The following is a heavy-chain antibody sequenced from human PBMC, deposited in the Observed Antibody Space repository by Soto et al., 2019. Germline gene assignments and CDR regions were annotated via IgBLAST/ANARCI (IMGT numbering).Heavy chain of an antibody. CDR2: IYYSGST. CDR1: GGSISSSSYY. Sequence: SETLSLTCTVSGGSISSSSYYWGWIRQPPGKGLEWIGSIYYSGSTYYNPSLKSRVTISVDTSKNQFSLKVSSVTAADTAVYYCARREHNTKGAFFDYWGQGALVTVSS. D-gene: IGHD1-1*01. J-gene: IGHJ4*02. CDR3: ARREHNTKGAFFDY. V-gene: IGHV4-39*01.